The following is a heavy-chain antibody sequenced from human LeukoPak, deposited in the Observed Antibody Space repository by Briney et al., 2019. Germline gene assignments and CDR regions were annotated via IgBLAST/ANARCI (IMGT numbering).Heavy chain of an antibody. D-gene: IGHD2-8*01. CDR1: GFTFSSYS. Sequence: GRSLRLSCAASGFTFSSYSMNWVRQAPGKGLEWVSSISSSSSYIYYADSVKGRFTISRDNAKNSLYLQMNSLRAEDTAVYYCARAIGCTNGVCHPGAFDIWGQGTMVTVSS. CDR2: ISSSSSYI. CDR3: ARAIGCTNGVCHPGAFDI. V-gene: IGHV3-21*01. J-gene: IGHJ3*02.